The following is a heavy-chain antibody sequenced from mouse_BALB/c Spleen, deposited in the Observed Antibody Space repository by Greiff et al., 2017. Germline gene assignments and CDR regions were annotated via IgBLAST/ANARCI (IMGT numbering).Heavy chain of an antibody. Sequence: EVKLMESGAELVKPGASVKLSCTASGFNIKDTYMHWVKQRPEQGLEWIGRIDPANGNTKYDPKFQGKATITADTSSNTAYLQLSSLTSEDTAVYYCELLLRSFDYWGQGTTLTVSS. J-gene: IGHJ2*01. CDR2: IDPANGNT. CDR3: ELLLRSFDY. V-gene: IGHV14-3*02. D-gene: IGHD1-1*01. CDR1: GFNIKDTY.